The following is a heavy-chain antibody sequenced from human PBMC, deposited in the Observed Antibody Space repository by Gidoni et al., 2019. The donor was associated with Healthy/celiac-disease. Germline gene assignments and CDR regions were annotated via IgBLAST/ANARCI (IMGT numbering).Heavy chain of an antibody. CDR3: ARESSSSSSTVNFDY. CDR2: IIPILGIA. CDR1: GGTFSSYA. Sequence: QVQLVQSGAAVKKPGSSVKVPCKASGGTFSSYAISWVRQAPGQGLEWMGKIIPILGIANYAQKFQGRVTITADKSTSTAYMELSSLRSEDTAVYYCARESSSSSSTVNFDYWGQGTLVTVSS. D-gene: IGHD2-2*01. J-gene: IGHJ4*02. V-gene: IGHV1-69*04.